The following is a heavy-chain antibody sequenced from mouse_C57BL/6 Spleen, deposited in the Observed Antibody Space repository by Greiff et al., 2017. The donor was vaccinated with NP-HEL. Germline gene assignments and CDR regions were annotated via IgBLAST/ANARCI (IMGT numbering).Heavy chain of an antibody. D-gene: IGHD2-3*01. Sequence: EVKLQESGPGLVKPSQSLSLTCSVTGYSITSGYYWNWIRQFPGNKLEWMGYISYDGSNNYNPSLKNRISITRDTSKNQFFLKLNSVTTEDTATYYCARGDDAYFDVWGTGTTVTVSS. CDR3: ARGDDAYFDV. V-gene: IGHV3-6*01. CDR2: ISYDGSN. CDR1: GYSITSGYY. J-gene: IGHJ1*03.